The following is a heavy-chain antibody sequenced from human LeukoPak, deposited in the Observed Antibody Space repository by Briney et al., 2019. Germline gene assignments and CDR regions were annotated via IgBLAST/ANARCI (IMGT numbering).Heavy chain of an antibody. D-gene: IGHD2-21*02. CDR1: GFTFSSHA. J-gene: IGHJ4*02. CDR3: ARDYRVGCTADDCYPIDY. V-gene: IGHV3-30*01. CDR2: ISYEASTQ. Sequence: PGGSLRLSCALSGFTFSSHAMHWVRQAPGKGLEWVADISYEASTQYYADSVRGPFTISRDNSRNTLYRQMNSLKDEDTALYYGARDYRVGCTADDCYPIDYWGQGTLVTVSP.